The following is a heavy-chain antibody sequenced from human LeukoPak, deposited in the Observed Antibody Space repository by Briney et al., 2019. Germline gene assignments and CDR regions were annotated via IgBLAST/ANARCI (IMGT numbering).Heavy chain of an antibody. Sequence: PGGSLRLSCAASGFTVSSNYMSWVRQAPGKGLEWVSVIYSGGSTYYADSVKGRFTISRHNSKNTLYLQMNSLRAEDTAVYYCAREYYYDSSPAFDIWGRGTMVTVSS. CDR3: AREYYYDSSPAFDI. CDR2: IYSGGST. CDR1: GFTVSSNY. V-gene: IGHV3-53*04. J-gene: IGHJ3*02. D-gene: IGHD3-22*01.